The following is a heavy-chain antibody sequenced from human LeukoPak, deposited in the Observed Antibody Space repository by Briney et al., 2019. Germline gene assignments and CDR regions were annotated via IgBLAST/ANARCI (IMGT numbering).Heavy chain of an antibody. CDR2: FTSSGASI. CDR3: AKGSADSRPYYFDY. Sequence: GGFLRLSCVASGFTFSSYVMIWVRRAPGKGLEWVSAFTSSGASIYYADSVKGRFTISRDNSKNTLYLQMNSLRAEDTALYYCAKGSADSRPYYFDYWGQGTLVTVSS. J-gene: IGHJ4*02. V-gene: IGHV3-23*01. D-gene: IGHD3-3*01. CDR1: GFTFSSYV.